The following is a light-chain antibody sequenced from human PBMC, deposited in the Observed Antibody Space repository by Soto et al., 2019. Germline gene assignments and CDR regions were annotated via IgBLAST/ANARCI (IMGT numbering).Light chain of an antibody. CDR2: SNN. Sequence: QSVLTQPPSASGTPGQRVTISCSGSSSNIGRNTVNWFQQLPGTAPKLLIYSNNQRPSGVTDRFSGSESGTSGSLAISGLHSEDEADYYCAAWDDSLNGVVFGGGTKLTVL. CDR3: AAWDDSLNGVV. J-gene: IGLJ2*01. V-gene: IGLV1-44*01. CDR1: SSNIGRNT.